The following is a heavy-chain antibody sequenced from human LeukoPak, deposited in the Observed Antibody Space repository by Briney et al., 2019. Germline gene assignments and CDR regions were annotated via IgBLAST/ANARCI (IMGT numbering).Heavy chain of an antibody. D-gene: IGHD6-6*01. CDR1: GYTFTGYY. CDR3: ARGGLNIAARPLDY. V-gene: IGHV1-2*02. Sequence: ASVKVSCKASGYTFTGYYMHWVRQAPGQGLEWMGWINPSSGGTNYAQKFQGRVTMTRDTSISTAYMELSRLRSDDTAVYYCARGGLNIAARPLDYWGQGTLVTVTS. CDR2: INPSSGGT. J-gene: IGHJ4*02.